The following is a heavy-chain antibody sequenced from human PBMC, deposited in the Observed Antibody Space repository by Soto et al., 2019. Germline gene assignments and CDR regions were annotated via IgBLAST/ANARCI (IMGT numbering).Heavy chain of an antibody. J-gene: IGHJ4*02. CDR3: AHIGAGGRFLEWLPTNFDY. V-gene: IGHV2-5*01. CDR2: IYWNDDK. D-gene: IGHD3-3*01. CDR1: GFSLSTSGVG. Sequence: QITLKESGPTLVKPTQTLTLTCTFSGFSLSTSGVGVGWIRQPPGKALEWLALIYWNDDKRYSPSLKSRLTITKDTSKNQVVLTMTNMDPVDTATYYCAHIGAGGRFLEWLPTNFDYWGQGTLVTVSS.